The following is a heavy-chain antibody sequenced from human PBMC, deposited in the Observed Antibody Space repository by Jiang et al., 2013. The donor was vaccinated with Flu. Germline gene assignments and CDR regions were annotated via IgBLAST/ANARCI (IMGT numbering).Heavy chain of an antibody. CDR2: ISSSSSYI. V-gene: IGHV3-21*01. Sequence: EWVSSISSSSSYIYYADSVKGRFTISRDNAKNSLYLQMNSLRAEDTAVYYCARDLRAYCSGGSCYSDFDYWGQGTLVTVSS. CDR3: ARDLRAYCSGGSCYSDFDY. J-gene: IGHJ4*02. D-gene: IGHD2-15*01.